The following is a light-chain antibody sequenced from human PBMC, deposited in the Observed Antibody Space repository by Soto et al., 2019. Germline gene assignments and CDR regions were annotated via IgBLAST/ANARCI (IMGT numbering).Light chain of an antibody. Sequence: EIVLTQSPGTLSLSPGERATLSCRASQSVSSSYFAWYQQKPGQAPRLLIYGASTRATGIPARFSGSGSGTEFTLTISSLQSEDFAVYYCQQYNNWPITFGQGTRLEI. J-gene: IGKJ5*01. CDR2: GAS. CDR3: QQYNNWPIT. CDR1: QSVSSSY. V-gene: IGKV3-15*01.